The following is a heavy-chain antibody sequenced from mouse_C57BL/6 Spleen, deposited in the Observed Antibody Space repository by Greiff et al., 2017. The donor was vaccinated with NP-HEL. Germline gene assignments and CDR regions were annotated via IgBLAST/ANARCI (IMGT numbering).Heavy chain of an antibody. Sequence: QVQLQQPGAELVKPGASVKLSCKASGYTFTSYWLHWVKQRPGRGLEWIGRIVPNSGGTKYNEKFKSKATLTVDKPSSTAYMQLSSLTSEDSAVYYCARSDYGSSLFAYWGQGTLVTVSA. J-gene: IGHJ3*01. V-gene: IGHV1-72*01. CDR1: GYTFTSYW. D-gene: IGHD1-1*01. CDR3: ARSDYGSSLFAY. CDR2: IVPNSGGT.